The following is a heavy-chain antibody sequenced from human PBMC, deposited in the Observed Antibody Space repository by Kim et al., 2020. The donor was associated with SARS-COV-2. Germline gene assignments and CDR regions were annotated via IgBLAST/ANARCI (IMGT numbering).Heavy chain of an antibody. J-gene: IGHJ4*02. Sequence: ASVKVSCKASGYTFTGYYMHWVRQAPGQGLEWMGWINPNSGGTNYAQKFQGRVTMTRDTSISTAYMELSRLRSDDTAVYYCARDDRWGRYSSISPDYWGQGTLVTVSS. V-gene: IGHV1-2*02. CDR1: GYTFTGYY. D-gene: IGHD6-13*01. CDR2: INPNSGGT. CDR3: ARDDRWGRYSSISPDY.